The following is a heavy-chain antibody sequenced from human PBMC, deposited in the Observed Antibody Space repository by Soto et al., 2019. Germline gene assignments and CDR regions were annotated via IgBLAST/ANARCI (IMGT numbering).Heavy chain of an antibody. V-gene: IGHV6-1*01. D-gene: IGHD2-8*01. CDR3: ARGTMVYAISDWFDP. J-gene: IGHJ5*02. CDR2: TYYRSKWYS. Sequence: PSQTLSLTCAISGDSVSCNSAAWNWIRQSPSRGLEWLGRTYYRSKWYSDYVVSVNGRITINPDTPKNQFSLQLSSVTPEDTAVYYCARGTMVYAISDWFDPWGQGTLVTVSS. CDR1: GDSVSCNSAA.